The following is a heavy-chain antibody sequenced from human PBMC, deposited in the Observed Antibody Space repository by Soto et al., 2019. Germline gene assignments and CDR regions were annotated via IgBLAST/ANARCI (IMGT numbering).Heavy chain of an antibody. V-gene: IGHV3-15*01. D-gene: IGHD5-18*01. Sequence: GGSLRLSCAASGFTFSNAWMSWVRQASGKGLEWVGRTKSKTDGETTDYAAPVKGRFTISRDDSKNTLYLHMSSLQTEDTALYYCTKDFKGDTAVDYWGQGTLVTVSS. CDR1: GFTFSNAW. CDR3: TKDFKGDTAVDY. J-gene: IGHJ4*02. CDR2: TKSKTDGETT.